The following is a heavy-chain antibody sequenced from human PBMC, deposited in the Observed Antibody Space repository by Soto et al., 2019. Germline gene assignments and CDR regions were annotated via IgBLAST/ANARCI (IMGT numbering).Heavy chain of an antibody. Sequence: PGGSLRLSCAASGFTFRSYWMQWVRQAPGKGLVWVSWINSDGSSTSYADSVKGRFTISRDNAKNTLYLQMNSLRAEETAVYYCASGGSSLNFDSWGQGTLVTVSS. CDR2: INSDGSST. CDR1: GFTFRSYW. D-gene: IGHD6-6*01. CDR3: ASGGSSLNFDS. J-gene: IGHJ4*02. V-gene: IGHV3-74*01.